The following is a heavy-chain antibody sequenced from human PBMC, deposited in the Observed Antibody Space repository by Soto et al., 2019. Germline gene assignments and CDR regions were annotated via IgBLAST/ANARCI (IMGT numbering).Heavy chain of an antibody. Sequence: EVHLVESGGGLFQPGGSLRLSCAESGFRFSSCWMNLVRQPPGYGLLWVSRINTDGSTTNYVDSVKGRFTISRDNAKNTLYLQMNSLRVEDKGICYCVRDIYVATPGTNYWGQGTLVTVSS. CDR1: GFRFSSCW. D-gene: IGHD6-13*01. J-gene: IGHJ4*02. V-gene: IGHV3-74*01. CDR3: VRDIYVATPGTNY. CDR2: INTDGSTT.